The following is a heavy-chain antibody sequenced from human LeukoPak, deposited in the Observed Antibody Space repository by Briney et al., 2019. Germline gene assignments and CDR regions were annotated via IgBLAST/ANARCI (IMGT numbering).Heavy chain of an antibody. Sequence: GGSLRLSCAASGFTFSSYWMSWVRQAPGKGLEWVANIKQDGSEKYYVDSVKGRFTISRDNAKNSLYLQMNSLRAEDTAVYYCARDRSHNWQSLGFAFDIWGQGTMVTVSS. CDR1: GFTFSSYW. CDR3: ARDRSHNWQSLGFAFDI. J-gene: IGHJ3*02. D-gene: IGHD1-1*01. V-gene: IGHV3-7*03. CDR2: IKQDGSEK.